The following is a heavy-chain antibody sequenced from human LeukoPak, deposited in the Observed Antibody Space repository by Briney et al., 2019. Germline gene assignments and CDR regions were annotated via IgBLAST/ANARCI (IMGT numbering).Heavy chain of an antibody. D-gene: IGHD2-2*01. CDR1: GFTFNTYA. CDR3: AKDPGNIVVVPAATNYFDY. Sequence: GGSLRLSCAASGFTFNTYAMSWVRQAPGKGLGWVSAISGRGDYTYYADSVKGRFTISRDNSKNTLYLQMNSLRAEDTAIYYCAKDPGNIVVVPAATNYFDYWGQGTLVTVSS. J-gene: IGHJ4*02. CDR2: ISGRGDYT. V-gene: IGHV3-23*01.